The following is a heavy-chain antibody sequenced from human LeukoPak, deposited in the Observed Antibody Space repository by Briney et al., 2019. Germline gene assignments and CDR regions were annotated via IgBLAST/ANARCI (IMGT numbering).Heavy chain of an antibody. Sequence: PSKTLSLTCAVYGGSFRGYYWSWFRKPPGKGRDGIGEINHSGSTNYNPSLKSRVTISVDTSKNQFSLKLSSVTAADTAVYYCARDYYDSRGEAFDIWGQGTMVTVSS. J-gene: IGHJ3*02. CDR3: ARDYYDSRGEAFDI. D-gene: IGHD3-22*01. CDR1: GGSFRGYY. CDR2: INHSGST. V-gene: IGHV4-34*01.